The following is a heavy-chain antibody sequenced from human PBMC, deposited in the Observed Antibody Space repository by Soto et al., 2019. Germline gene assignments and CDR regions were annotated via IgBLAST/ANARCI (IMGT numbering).Heavy chain of an antibody. CDR3: ARERPDGARLDP. J-gene: IGHJ5*02. CDR1: GGSISSGDYY. Sequence: QVQLQESGPGLVKPLQTLSLTCTVSGGSISSGDYYWSWIRQPPGKGLEWIGYIYHSGSPYYNPSLKNRVTISVDTSKNQFSLKLSSVTAADTAVYYCARERPDGARLDPWGQGTLVTVSS. CDR2: IYHSGSP. D-gene: IGHD6-6*01. V-gene: IGHV4-30-4*01.